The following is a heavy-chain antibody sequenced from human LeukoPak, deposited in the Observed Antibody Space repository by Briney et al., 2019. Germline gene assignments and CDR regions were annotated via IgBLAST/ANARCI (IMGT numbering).Heavy chain of an antibody. D-gene: IGHD3-22*01. J-gene: IGHJ4*02. CDR2: ITPNSGAT. CDR1: GYTFTDYY. V-gene: IGHV1-2*03. CDR3: ARVSRFYYDSSGDFDY. Sequence: GASVKVSCKASGYTFTDYYMHWVQQAPGQGLEWMGWITPNSGATKYAQKFRGRVSMTRDTSINTAYMELSRLRSDDTAIYYCARVSRFYYDSSGDFDYWGQGPLVTVSS.